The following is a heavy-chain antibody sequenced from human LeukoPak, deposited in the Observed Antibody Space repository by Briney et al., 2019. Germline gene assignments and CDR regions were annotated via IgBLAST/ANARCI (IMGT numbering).Heavy chain of an antibody. CDR3: VRDPRGRYEDWYDA. CDR1: GAFITRDTYY. Sequence: PSETLSLTCTVSGAFITRDTYYWAWVRQSPGKGLEWIGSIWFDGNDYYNPSLRSRVAMSVDPSKSQFSLRVNSVTAADTGTYYCVRDPRGRYEDWYDAWGQGTLVTVSS. J-gene: IGHJ5*02. D-gene: IGHD1-26*01. CDR2: IWFDGND. V-gene: IGHV4-39*07.